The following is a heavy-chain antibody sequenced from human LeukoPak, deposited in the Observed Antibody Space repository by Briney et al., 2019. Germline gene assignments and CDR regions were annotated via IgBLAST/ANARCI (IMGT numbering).Heavy chain of an antibody. Sequence: ASVKVSCKASGYTFTSYGISWVRQAPGQGLEWMGWISAYNGNTNYAQKLQGRVTMTTDTSTSTAYMELRSLRSDDTAVYYCARDRDRSGYDLQFDYWGQGTLVTVSS. J-gene: IGHJ4*02. CDR1: GYTFTSYG. V-gene: IGHV1-18*01. D-gene: IGHD5-12*01. CDR2: ISAYNGNT. CDR3: ARDRDRSGYDLQFDY.